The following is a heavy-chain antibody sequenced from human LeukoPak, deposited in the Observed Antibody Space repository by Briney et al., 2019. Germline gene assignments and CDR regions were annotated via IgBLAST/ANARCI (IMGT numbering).Heavy chain of an antibody. CDR2: IYHSGST. J-gene: IGHJ4*02. Sequence: SETLSLTCTVSGYSISSGYYWGWLRQPPGKGLGGIGSIYHSGSTYYTASLKSRVTIAVDTSKNKFSLKMSSLNAADTAVYYCARDPRPYGSGRGYWGPRTLVTVSP. V-gene: IGHV4-38-2*02. CDR3: ARDPRPYGSGRGY. CDR1: GYSISSGYY. D-gene: IGHD3-10*01.